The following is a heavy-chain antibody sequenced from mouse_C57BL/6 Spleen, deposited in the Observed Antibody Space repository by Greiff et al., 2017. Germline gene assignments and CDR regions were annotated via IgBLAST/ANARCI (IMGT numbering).Heavy chain of an antibody. CDR1: GYTFTSYW. CDR2: IDPSDSYT. V-gene: IGHV1-69*01. J-gene: IGHJ1*03. Sequence: VQLQQPGAELVMPGASVKLSCKASGYTFTSYWMHWVKQRPGQGLEWIGEIDPSDSYTNYNQKFKGKSTLTVDKSSSTAYMQLSSLTSEDSAVYYCARSPYYYGSSRGYFDVWGTGTTVTVSS. CDR3: ARSPYYYGSSRGYFDV. D-gene: IGHD1-1*01.